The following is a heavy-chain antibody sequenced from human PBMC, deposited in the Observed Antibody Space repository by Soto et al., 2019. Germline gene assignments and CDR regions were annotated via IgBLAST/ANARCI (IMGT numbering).Heavy chain of an antibody. Sequence: SETLSLTCAVYGGSFSGYYWTWIRQPPGTGLEWIGEINHSGSTNYNPSLKSRVTISVDTSKNQFSLKLTSVTAADTAVYYCARQGRVTVFWVGYFDYWGQGTLVTVSS. J-gene: IGHJ4*02. D-gene: IGHD3-9*01. CDR3: ARQGRVTVFWVGYFDY. V-gene: IGHV4-34*01. CDR2: INHSGST. CDR1: GGSFSGYY.